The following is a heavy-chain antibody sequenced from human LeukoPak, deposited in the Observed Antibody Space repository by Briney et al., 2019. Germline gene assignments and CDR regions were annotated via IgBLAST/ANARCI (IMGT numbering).Heavy chain of an antibody. Sequence: GGSLRLSCAASGFTFDDYGMSWVRQAPGKGLEWVSGINWNGGSTGYADSVKGRFTISRDNAKNSLYLQMNSLRAEDTAVYYCARDDYYGSGSDYWGQGTLVTVSS. D-gene: IGHD3-10*01. CDR1: GFTFDDYG. J-gene: IGHJ4*02. V-gene: IGHV3-20*04. CDR2: INWNGGST. CDR3: ARDDYYGSGSDY.